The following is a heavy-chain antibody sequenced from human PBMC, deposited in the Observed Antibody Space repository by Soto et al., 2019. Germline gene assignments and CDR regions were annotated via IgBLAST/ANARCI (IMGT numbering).Heavy chain of an antibody. CDR2: INAGNGKT. Sequence: GASVKVSCKASGGTFSSYAISWVRQAPGQGLEWMGWINAGNGKTKYSQKFQGRVTITRDTSASTAYMELSSLRSEDTAVYYCARDLGGWPDYWGQGTLVTVSS. V-gene: IGHV1-3*01. D-gene: IGHD2-15*01. J-gene: IGHJ4*02. CDR3: ARDLGGWPDY. CDR1: GGTFSSYA.